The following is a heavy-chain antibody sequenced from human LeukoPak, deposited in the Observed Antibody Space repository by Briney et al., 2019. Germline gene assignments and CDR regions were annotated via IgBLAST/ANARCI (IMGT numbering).Heavy chain of an antibody. Sequence: GGSLRLSCTASGFSFSVYWMTWVRQTPGNGLEGVANINQDGGETFYVDSVRGRFTISRDNAKNSLYLQMDSLRADDTAVYYCANTGPTAFDIWGQGTMVTVSS. V-gene: IGHV3-7*01. J-gene: IGHJ3*02. D-gene: IGHD1-7*01. CDR3: ANTGPTAFDI. CDR2: INQDGGET. CDR1: GFSFSVYW.